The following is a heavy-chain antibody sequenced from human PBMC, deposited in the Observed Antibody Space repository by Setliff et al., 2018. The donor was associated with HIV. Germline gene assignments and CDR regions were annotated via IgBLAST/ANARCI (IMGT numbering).Heavy chain of an antibody. CDR3: ARDHVFGSRTGFDP. D-gene: IGHD3-10*01. J-gene: IGHJ5*02. V-gene: IGHV4-38-2*01. CDR2: VYHTGST. Sequence: SETLSLTCGVSGYSMSSGYYWGWIRQPPGKGLEWIGNVYHTGSTYYDPSLKSRVTISVDTSKNQFSLKLSAVTAADTAVYYCARDHVFGSRTGFDPWGPGILVTVSS. CDR1: GYSMSSGYY.